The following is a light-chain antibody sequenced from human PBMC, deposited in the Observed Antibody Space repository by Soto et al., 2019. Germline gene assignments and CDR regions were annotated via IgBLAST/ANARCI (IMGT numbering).Light chain of an antibody. CDR2: NPS. CDR3: QQYNNWPIT. V-gene: IGKV3-15*01. J-gene: IGKJ5*01. CDR1: QSVGSN. Sequence: EIVMTQSPATLSVSPGERATLSCRASQSVGSNLAWYQQRPGQAPRLLIYNPSTRATGIPARFSGSGSGTEFTLTISSLQSEDFAVYYCQQYNNWPITFGQGTRLDIK.